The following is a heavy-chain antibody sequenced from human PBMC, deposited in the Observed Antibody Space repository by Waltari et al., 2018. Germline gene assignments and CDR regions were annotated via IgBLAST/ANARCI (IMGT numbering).Heavy chain of an antibody. CDR3: TTRDTAMASDY. CDR2: IKSKTDGGTT. D-gene: IGHD5-18*01. V-gene: IGHV3-15*01. Sequence: EVQLVESGGGLVKPGGSLRLSCVASGFTFSNAWMSWVRQAPGKGLEWVGRIKSKTDGGTTDYAAPVKGRFTISRDDSKNTLYLQMNSLKTEDTAVYYCTTRDTAMASDYWGQGTLVTVSS. CDR1: GFTFSNAW. J-gene: IGHJ4*02.